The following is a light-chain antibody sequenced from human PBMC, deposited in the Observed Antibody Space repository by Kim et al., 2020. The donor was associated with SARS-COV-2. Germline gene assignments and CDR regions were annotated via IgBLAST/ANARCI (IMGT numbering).Light chain of an antibody. V-gene: IGLV3-21*04. CDR2: YDG. Sequence: APGKTARITCGRNDVGSKGVHCYQQKPGQAPVLIIYYDGDRPSGIPERFSGSNSANTATLTISRVEAGDEADYYCQVWDSDSDHAVFGGGTKVTVL. CDR3: QVWDSDSDHAV. CDR1: DVGSKG. J-gene: IGLJ2*01.